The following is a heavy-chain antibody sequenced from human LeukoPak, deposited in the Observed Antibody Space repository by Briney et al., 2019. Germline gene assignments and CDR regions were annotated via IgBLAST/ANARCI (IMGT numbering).Heavy chain of an antibody. V-gene: IGHV1-18*01. CDR1: GYTFTSYG. J-gene: IGHJ4*02. Sequence: GASVKVSCKASGYTFTSYGISWVRQAPGQGLEWMGWISAYNGNTNYAQKLQGRVTMTRDTSISTAYMELSRLRSDDTAVHYCAQITMVRGVIIGFDYWGQGTLVTVSS. D-gene: IGHD3-10*01. CDR2: ISAYNGNT. CDR3: AQITMVRGVIIGFDY.